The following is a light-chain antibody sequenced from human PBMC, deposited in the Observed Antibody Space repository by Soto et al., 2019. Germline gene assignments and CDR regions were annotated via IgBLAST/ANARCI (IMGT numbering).Light chain of an antibody. CDR2: DAS. V-gene: IGKV1-5*01. CDR1: QSLGIW. Sequence: DIQMTQSPSTLSASVGDRVTITCRASQSLGIWLAWHQQKPGKAPKLLIYDASTLKSGVPSRFSGSGSGTKFTLTVSSLQPDDFATYYCQEYNSYSGTFGQGTQVEVK. J-gene: IGKJ1*01. CDR3: QEYNSYSGT.